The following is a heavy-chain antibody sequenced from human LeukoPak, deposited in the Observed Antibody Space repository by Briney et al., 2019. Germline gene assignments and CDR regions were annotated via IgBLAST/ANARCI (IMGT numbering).Heavy chain of an antibody. J-gene: IGHJ4*02. CDR1: GFTFSDHH. V-gene: IGHV3-72*01. Sequence: GGSLRLSCAASGFTFSDHHMDWVRQAPGKGLEWIGRSKNKDYAYSTVYAASVKDRFTFSRDDTKSSLYLQMNSLPTEDTAVYYCTRIFYYGTRGYYPDFWGQGTLVSVSS. CDR3: TRIFYYGTRGYYPDF. D-gene: IGHD3-22*01. CDR2: SKNKDYAYST.